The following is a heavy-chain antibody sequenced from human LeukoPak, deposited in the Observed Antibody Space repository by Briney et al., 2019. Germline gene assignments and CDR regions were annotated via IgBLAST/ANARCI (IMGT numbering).Heavy chain of an antibody. V-gene: IGHV4-39*07. CDR3: ARDRPGGYSYGLPQLLLDY. J-gene: IGHJ4*02. CDR1: GGSISSSSYY. Sequence: YPSETLSLTCTVSGGSISSSSYYWGWIRQPPGKGLEWIGSIYYSGSTYYNPSLKSRVTISVDTSKNQFSLKLSSVTAADTAVYYCARDRPGGYSYGLPQLLLDYWGQGTLVTVSS. D-gene: IGHD5-18*01. CDR2: IYYSGST.